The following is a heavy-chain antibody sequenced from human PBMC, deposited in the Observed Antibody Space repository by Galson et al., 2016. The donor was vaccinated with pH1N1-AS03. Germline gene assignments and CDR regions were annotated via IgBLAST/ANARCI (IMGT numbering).Heavy chain of an antibody. CDR1: GGSISSYY. Sequence: SETLSLTCTVSGGSISSYYWSWIRQPPGKGLEWIGYIYYSGSTNYNPSLKSRVTISVDTPKNQFSLKLSSVTAADTAVYYCARFKSTSNWFDPWGQGTLVTVSS. D-gene: IGHD5/OR15-5a*01. V-gene: IGHV4-59*08. J-gene: IGHJ5*02. CDR2: IYYSGST. CDR3: ARFKSTSNWFDP.